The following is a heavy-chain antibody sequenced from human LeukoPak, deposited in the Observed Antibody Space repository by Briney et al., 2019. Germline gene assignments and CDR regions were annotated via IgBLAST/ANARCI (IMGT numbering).Heavy chain of an antibody. CDR3: AKLNYDSSSSYSNYFDY. V-gene: IGHV3-23*01. CDR1: GFTFSSYA. CDR2: ISGSGDIT. D-gene: IGHD3-22*01. J-gene: IGHJ4*02. Sequence: GGSLRLSCAASGFTFSSYAMSWVRQAPGKGLDWVSVISGSGDITYYADSVKGRFTISRDNSKNTLYLQVNSLRAEDTAVYYCAKLNYDSSSSYSNYFDYWGQGTLVTVSS.